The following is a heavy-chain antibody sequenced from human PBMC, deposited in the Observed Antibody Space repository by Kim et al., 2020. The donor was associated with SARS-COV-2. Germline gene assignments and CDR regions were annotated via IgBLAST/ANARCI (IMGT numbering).Heavy chain of an antibody. J-gene: IGHJ4*02. D-gene: IGHD2-8*02. CDR3: ARHFALVVYAYFDY. Sequence: NPALKSRVTISVDTSKNQFSLKLSSVTAADTAVYYCARHFALVVYAYFDYWGQGTLVTVSS. V-gene: IGHV4-39*01.